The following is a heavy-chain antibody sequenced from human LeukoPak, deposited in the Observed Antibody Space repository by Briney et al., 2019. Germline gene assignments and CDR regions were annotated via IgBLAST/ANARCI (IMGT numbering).Heavy chain of an antibody. J-gene: IGHJ3*02. D-gene: IGHD1-26*01. V-gene: IGHV3-23*01. CDR2: TSSSDAGT. CDR3: AKNRRVGATSDAFDI. Sequence: GGSLRFSCAASGFTLSTYAMSWVRQTPGKGLEWVAATSSSDAGTYHADSVKGRFSISRDNSKNTLYLQMNSLRVEDTALYYCAKNRRVGATSDAFDIWGQGTMVTVSS. CDR1: GFTLSTYA.